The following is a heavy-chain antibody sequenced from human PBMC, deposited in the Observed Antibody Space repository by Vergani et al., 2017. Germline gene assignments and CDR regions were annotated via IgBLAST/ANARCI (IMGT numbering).Heavy chain of an antibody. V-gene: IGHV4-39*01. J-gene: IGHJ5*02. CDR3: ARHSTVEWLVKLGWIDP. CDR1: GASIRSSNYY. Sequence: QLQLQESGPGLVKPSATLSLTCSVSGASIRSSNYYWGWIRQPPGNGLEWIASIYYSGSTYYNPSLKSRVTISVDTSKNQFSLKLISVTAADTAVYFCARHSTVEWLVKLGWIDPWGQGILVTVSS. CDR2: IYYSGST. D-gene: IGHD6-19*01.